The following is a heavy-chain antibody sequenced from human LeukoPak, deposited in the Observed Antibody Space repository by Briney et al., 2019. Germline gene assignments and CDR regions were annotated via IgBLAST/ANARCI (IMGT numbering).Heavy chain of an antibody. CDR2: INPNSGGT. J-gene: IGHJ4*02. V-gene: IGHV1-2*02. CDR1: GYTFTGYY. Sequence: ASVKVSCKASGYTFTGYYMHWVRQAPGQGLGWMGWINPNSGGTNYAQKFQGRVTMTRDTSISTAYMELSRLRSDDTAVYYCAREVVVAATGFDYWGQGTLVTVSS. CDR3: AREVVVAATGFDY. D-gene: IGHD2-15*01.